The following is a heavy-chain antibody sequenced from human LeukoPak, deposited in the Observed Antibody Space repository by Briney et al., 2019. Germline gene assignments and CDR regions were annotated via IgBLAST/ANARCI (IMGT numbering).Heavy chain of an antibody. Sequence: GGSLRLSCAASGFTVSSNYMSWVRQAPGKGLDWVSVIYSSGDTSYADSVKGRFTISRDNSKNTLYLQMNSLRAEDTAVYYCARIPIVTITSGGYWGQGTLVTVSS. D-gene: IGHD5-12*01. J-gene: IGHJ1*01. CDR2: IYSSGDT. V-gene: IGHV3-53*01. CDR1: GFTVSSNY. CDR3: ARIPIVTITSGGY.